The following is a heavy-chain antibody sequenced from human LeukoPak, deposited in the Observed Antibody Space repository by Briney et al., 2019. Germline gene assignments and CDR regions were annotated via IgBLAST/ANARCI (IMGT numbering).Heavy chain of an antibody. CDR1: GGSITSGTYY. CDR2: IYTSGST. V-gene: IGHV4-61*02. CDR3: ARDGSGWLNWFDP. J-gene: IGHJ5*02. D-gene: IGHD6-19*01. Sequence: SETLSLTCTVSGGSITSGTYYWSWIRQPAGKGLEWIGRIYTSGSTNYNPSLKSRVTISLDPSKNQFSLKLSSVTAADTAVYYCARDGSGWLNWFDPWGQGTLVTVSS.